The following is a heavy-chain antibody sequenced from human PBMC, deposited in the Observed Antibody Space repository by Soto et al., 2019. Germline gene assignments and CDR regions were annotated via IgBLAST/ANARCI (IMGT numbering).Heavy chain of an antibody. D-gene: IGHD2-2*02. CDR2: ILPLFNAT. V-gene: IGHV1-69*01. CDR1: GDTFKNFA. CDR3: TKGSRPAAIPATVDR. J-gene: IGHJ5*02. Sequence: QVLLVQSGAEVKKPGSSVRVSCKASGDTFKNFAFSWVRQAPGHGLVWVGGILPLFNATTYAQKFQGRVNITADESPATAYMDLSRLPSDDTAVYFCTKGSRPAAIPATVDRWGQGTLVTVSS.